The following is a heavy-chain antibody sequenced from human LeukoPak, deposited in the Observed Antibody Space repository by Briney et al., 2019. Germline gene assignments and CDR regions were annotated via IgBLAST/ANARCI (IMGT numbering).Heavy chain of an antibody. CDR2: ISPSGSST. CDR1: GFTFSTYG. D-gene: IGHD6-13*01. J-gene: IGHJ4*02. Sequence: GGSLRLSCAASGFTFSTYGMSWGRQAPGKGMEWVSTISPSGSSTYYADSVKGRFTISRDNSKNTLYLQMNSLRAEDTAVYFCAKRSVLSNTWYYFDYWGQGTLVTVSS. V-gene: IGHV3-23*01. CDR3: AKRSVLSNTWYYFDY.